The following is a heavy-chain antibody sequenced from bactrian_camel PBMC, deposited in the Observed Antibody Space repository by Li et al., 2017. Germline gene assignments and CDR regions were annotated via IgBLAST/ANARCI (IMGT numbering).Heavy chain of an antibody. CDR2: IDTDGSL. CDR3: AAGQWYTDEYNY. V-gene: IGHV3S9*01. J-gene: IGHJ4*01. CDR1: GFPMSSYC. Sequence: HVQLVESGGGSVQSGGSLRLSCAASGFPMSSYCMGWFRQYEGQEREGVAGIDTDGSLSYVDSVKGRSTISRDNAKNTVYLEMNSLKPEDTGLYFCAAGQWYTDEYNYWGQGTQVTVS. D-gene: IGHD6*01.